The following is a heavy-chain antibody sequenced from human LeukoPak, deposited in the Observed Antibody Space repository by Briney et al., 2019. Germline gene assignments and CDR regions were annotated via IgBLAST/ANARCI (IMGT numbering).Heavy chain of an antibody. D-gene: IGHD2-2*01. CDR2: ISSSDGST. CDR1: GFTFSSYA. Sequence: SGGSLRLSCAASGFTFSSYAMTWVRQAPEKGLEWVSAISSSDGSTSYADSVKCRFTFSRDDSQNTLYLQRNSLSDEATAVYYCAKVETSGGANCYALDYWGQGTLVTVSS. V-gene: IGHV3-23*01. J-gene: IGHJ4*02. CDR3: AKVETSGGANCYALDY.